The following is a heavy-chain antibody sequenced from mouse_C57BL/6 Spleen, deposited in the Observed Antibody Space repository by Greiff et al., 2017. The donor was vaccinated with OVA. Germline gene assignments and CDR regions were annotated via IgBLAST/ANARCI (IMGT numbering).Heavy chain of an antibody. CDR2: INPSNGGT. J-gene: IGHJ4*01. CDR3: AREGGRGNAMDD. V-gene: IGHV1-53*01. Sequence: VKLMQPGTELVKPGASVKLSCKASGYTFTSYWMHWVKQRPGQGLEWIGNINPSNGGTNYNEKFKSKATLTVDKSSSTAYMQLSSLTSEDSAVYYCAREGGRGNAMDDWGKGTSVTVSS. D-gene: IGHD3-3*01. CDR1: GYTFTSYW.